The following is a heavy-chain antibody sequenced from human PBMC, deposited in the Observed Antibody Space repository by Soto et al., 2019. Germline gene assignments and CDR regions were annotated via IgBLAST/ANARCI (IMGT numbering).Heavy chain of an antibody. D-gene: IGHD3-22*01. CDR2: ISYDGSNK. CDR3: ARGGITMIVVVTTPFDY. J-gene: IGHJ4*02. CDR1: GFTFSSYA. V-gene: IGHV3-30-3*01. Sequence: PGGSLRLSCAASGFTFSSYAMHWVRQAPGKGLEWVAVISYDGSNKYYADSVKGRFTISRDNSKNTLYLQMNSLRAEDTAVYYCARGGITMIVVVTTPFDYWGQGNLVTGSS.